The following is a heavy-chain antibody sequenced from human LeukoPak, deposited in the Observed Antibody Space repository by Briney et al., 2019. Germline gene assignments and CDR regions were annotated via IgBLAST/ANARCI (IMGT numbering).Heavy chain of an antibody. CDR3: AKGEPGYSSGWYLGY. D-gene: IGHD6-19*01. J-gene: IGHJ4*02. V-gene: IGHV3-23*01. CDR2: ISGSGGST. Sequence: PGGSLRLSCAASGFTFSSYAMSWVRQAPGKGLEWVSAISGSGGSTYYADSVKGRFTISRDNSKNTLCLQMNSLRAEDTAVYYCAKGEPGYSSGWYLGYWGQGTLVTVSS. CDR1: GFTFSSYA.